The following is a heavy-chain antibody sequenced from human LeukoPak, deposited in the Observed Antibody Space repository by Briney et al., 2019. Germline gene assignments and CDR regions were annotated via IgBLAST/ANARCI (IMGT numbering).Heavy chain of an antibody. D-gene: IGHD2-2*02. CDR3: AKGPFYTGYCSSTSCYTPADV. J-gene: IGHJ6*02. CDR2: ISGSGGST. V-gene: IGHV3-23*01. CDR1: GFTFRTFA. Sequence: PGGSLRLSCAASGFTFRTFAMSWVRQAPGKGLEWVSAISGSGGSTYYADSVKGRFTISRDNSKNTLYLQMNSLRAEDTAVYYCAKGPFYTGYCSSTSCYTPADVWGQGTTVTVSS.